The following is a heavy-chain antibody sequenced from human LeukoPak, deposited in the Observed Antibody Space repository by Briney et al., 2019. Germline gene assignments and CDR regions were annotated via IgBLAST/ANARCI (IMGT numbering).Heavy chain of an antibody. CDR1: GYTFTSYG. CDR2: MNPNSGNT. V-gene: IGHV1-8*02. Sequence: ASVKVSCKASGYTFTSYGISWVPQAPGQGLEWMGWMNPNSGNTGYAQKFQGRVTMTRNTSISTAYMELSSLRSEDTAVYYCARVAAAGRAAYYMDVWGKGTTVTVSS. J-gene: IGHJ6*03. D-gene: IGHD6-13*01. CDR3: ARVAAAGRAAYYMDV.